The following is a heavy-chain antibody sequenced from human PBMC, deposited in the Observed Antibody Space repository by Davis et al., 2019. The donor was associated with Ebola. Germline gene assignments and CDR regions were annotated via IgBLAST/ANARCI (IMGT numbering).Heavy chain of an antibody. CDR2: IPYDVSYK. CDR1: GFTFSSYG. V-gene: IGHV3-30-3*01. Sequence: SLKISCAASGFTFSSYGFHWVRQAPGKGLEWVAIIPYDVSYKNYEEDVKGRFTISSENSKNTLSLQMNSLRVEDTAIYYCARVIEARRVWGGFEYWGQGTLVTVSS. CDR3: ARVIEARRVWGGFEY. J-gene: IGHJ4*02. D-gene: IGHD6-6*01.